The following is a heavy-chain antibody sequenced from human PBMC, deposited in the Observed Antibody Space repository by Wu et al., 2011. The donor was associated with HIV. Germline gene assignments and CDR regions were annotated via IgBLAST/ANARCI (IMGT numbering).Heavy chain of an antibody. CDR1: GYTFTGQD. Sequence: QERLVQSGAEVKKPGASVKLSCKASGYTFTGQDLQWVRQAPGQGLEWMGWIIPRSGGTNYAQKFHGRVTMTRDTSINTVYLELSSLTSDDTAVYYCARVGLVPHDLTRSYDAFDIWGQGTMVTVSS. D-gene: IGHD1-1*01. J-gene: IGHJ3*02. CDR3: ARVGLVPHDLTRSYDAFDI. CDR2: IIPRSGGT. V-gene: IGHV1-2*02.